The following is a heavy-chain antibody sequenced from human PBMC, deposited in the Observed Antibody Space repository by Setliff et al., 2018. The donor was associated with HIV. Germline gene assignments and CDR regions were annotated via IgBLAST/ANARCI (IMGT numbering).Heavy chain of an antibody. CDR2: IYYSGST. D-gene: IGHD5-12*01. J-gene: IGHJ5*02. CDR1: GGSISSGGHF. V-gene: IGHV4-30-4*08. Sequence: SETLSLTCTVSGGSISSGGHFWSWIRQLPGKGLEWIGYIYYSGSTYYNPSLKSRVTISRDTSKNQFSLRLNSVTAADRAIYYCARGVDIVATFTFRVDTWGQGTLVTVSS. CDR3: ARGVDIVATFTFRVDT.